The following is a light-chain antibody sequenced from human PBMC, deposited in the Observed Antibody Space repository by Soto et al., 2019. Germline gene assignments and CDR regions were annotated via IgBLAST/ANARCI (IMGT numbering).Light chain of an antibody. J-gene: IGKJ4*02. V-gene: IGKV4-1*01. CDR2: WAS. CDR1: QSVFFLSNNKNY. CDR3: QQYYSTPVT. Sequence: DIVMTQSPDSLAVSLGERATINCKSSQSVFFLSNNKNYLAWFQQKPGQPPKLLIYWASTRESGVPDRFSGSGSGTDFTLTISSLQAEEVAVEYGQQYYSTPVTFGGGTKVEIK.